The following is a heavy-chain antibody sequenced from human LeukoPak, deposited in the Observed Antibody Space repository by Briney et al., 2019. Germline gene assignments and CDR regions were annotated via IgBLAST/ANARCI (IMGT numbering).Heavy chain of an antibody. CDR3: ARGRYCSSTSCYKAFDI. CDR2: INSEGSRT. V-gene: IGHV3-74*01. Sequence: GGSLRLSCAASGFTFSTYWMYWVRQAPGKGLVWVSRINSEGSRTSYADSVKGRVTISRDNAKNTLYLQMNSLRAEGTAVYYCARGRYCSSTSCYKAFDIWGQGTKVTVSS. D-gene: IGHD2-2*02. CDR1: GFTFSTYW. J-gene: IGHJ3*02.